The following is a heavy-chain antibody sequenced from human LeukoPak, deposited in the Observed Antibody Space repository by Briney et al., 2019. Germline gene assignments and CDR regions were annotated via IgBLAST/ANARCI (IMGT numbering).Heavy chain of an antibody. CDR1: GYTLTELS. CDR2: FDPEDGER. Sequence: ASVKVSCKVSGYTLTELSTHWVRQAPGKGLEWMGGFDPEDGERIYAQKFQDRVMMTEDTSTDTAYMELRSLRSEDTAMYYCATALRLEALDLWGHGTMVTVSS. J-gene: IGHJ3*01. V-gene: IGHV1-24*01. CDR3: ATALRLEALDL. D-gene: IGHD3-16*01.